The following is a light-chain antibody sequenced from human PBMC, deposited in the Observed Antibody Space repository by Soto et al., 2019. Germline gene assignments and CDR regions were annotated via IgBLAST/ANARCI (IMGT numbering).Light chain of an antibody. CDR3: QRYNDWPLT. Sequence: EIVMTQSPATLSVSPGERATLSCRASQNINNNLAWYQQKPGQVPRLLIYHASLGATGIPARFSGSGSGTELTLTISGVQSEDFAVYYCQRYNDWPLTFGGGTKVEIK. CDR2: HAS. CDR1: QNINNN. V-gene: IGKV3-15*01. J-gene: IGKJ4*01.